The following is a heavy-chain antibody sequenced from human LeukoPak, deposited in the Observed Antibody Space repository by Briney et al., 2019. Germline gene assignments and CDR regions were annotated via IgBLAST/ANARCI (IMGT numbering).Heavy chain of an antibody. CDR3: ARDRGRYCSGGSCKSDAFDI. V-gene: IGHV1-2*06. J-gene: IGHJ3*02. CDR1: RYTFTGYY. CDR2: INPNSGGT. D-gene: IGHD2-15*01. Sequence: ASVKVSCKASRYTFTGYYMHWVRQAPGQGLEWMGRINPNSGGTNYAQKFQGRVTMTRDTFISTAYMELSRLRSDDTAVYYCARDRGRYCSGGSCKSDAFDIWGQGTMVTVSS.